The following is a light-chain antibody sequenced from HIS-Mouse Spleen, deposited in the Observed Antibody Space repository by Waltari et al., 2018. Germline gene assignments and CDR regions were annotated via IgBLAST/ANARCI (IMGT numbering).Light chain of an antibody. CDR1: QSVSSN. CDR3: QQYNNWPPWT. V-gene: IGKV3-15*01. Sequence: ELVITPSPAPLSVSPGARATLSCRASQSVSSNVAWYQQKPGKATRPRIYGASTRATGIPARLSGSGSGTEFTLTISSMQSEDFAVYYCQQYNNWPPWTFGQGTKVEIK. J-gene: IGKJ1*01. CDR2: GAS.